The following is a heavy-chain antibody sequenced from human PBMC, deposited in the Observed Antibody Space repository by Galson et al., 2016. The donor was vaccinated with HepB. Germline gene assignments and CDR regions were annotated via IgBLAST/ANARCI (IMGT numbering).Heavy chain of an antibody. Sequence: PALVKPTQTLTLTCTFSGFSLSTSGMCVSCILQPPGKALEWLALIYWDDDKRYSPSLKTRLTLTKDTSKNQAVLTMTNMDPVDTATYYCAHTTVSKGFDYWGQGALVTVSS. J-gene: IGHJ4*02. CDR2: IYWDDDK. CDR1: GFSLSTSGMC. D-gene: IGHD4-17*01. V-gene: IGHV2-5*08. CDR3: AHTTVSKGFDY.